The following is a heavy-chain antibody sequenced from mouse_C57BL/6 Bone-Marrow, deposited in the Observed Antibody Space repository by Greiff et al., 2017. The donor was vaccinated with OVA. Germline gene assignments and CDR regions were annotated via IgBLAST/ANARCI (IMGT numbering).Heavy chain of an antibody. Sequence: EVHLVESGGGLVKPGGSLKLSCAASGFTFSSYAMSWVRQTPEKRLEWVATISDGGSYTYYPDNVKGRFTISRDNAKNNLYLQMSHLKSEDTAMYYCAREGQLRLRDYWGQGTTLTVSS. CDR1: GFTFSSYA. CDR2: ISDGGSYT. J-gene: IGHJ2*01. V-gene: IGHV5-4*01. D-gene: IGHD3-2*02. CDR3: AREGQLRLRDY.